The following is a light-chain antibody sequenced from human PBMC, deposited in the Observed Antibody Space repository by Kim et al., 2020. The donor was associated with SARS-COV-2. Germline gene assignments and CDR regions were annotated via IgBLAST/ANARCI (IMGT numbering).Light chain of an antibody. CDR1: QKINSW. V-gene: IGKV1-5*03. Sequence: AAVGDRVTITCRASQKINSWLAWYQQKPGKAPKLLIYKASSLESGVPSRFSGSGSGTEFTLTISSLQPDDFATYYCQQYKTCPWTFGQGTKVDIK. CDR2: KAS. CDR3: QQYKTCPWT. J-gene: IGKJ1*01.